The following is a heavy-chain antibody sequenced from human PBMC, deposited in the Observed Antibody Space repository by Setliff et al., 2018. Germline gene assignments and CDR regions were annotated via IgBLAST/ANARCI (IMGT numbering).Heavy chain of an antibody. J-gene: IGHJ4*02. CDR1: GFTFSSYW. V-gene: IGHV3-7*01. CDR2: IKQDGSEK. CDR3: ARDGGEY. D-gene: IGHD3-16*01. Sequence: GASLKISCAASGFTFSSYWMSWVRQAPGKGLEWVANIKQDGSEKYYVDSVKGRFTISRDNAKSSLYLQMNSLRTEDTAVYYCARDGGEYWGQGTQVTVSS.